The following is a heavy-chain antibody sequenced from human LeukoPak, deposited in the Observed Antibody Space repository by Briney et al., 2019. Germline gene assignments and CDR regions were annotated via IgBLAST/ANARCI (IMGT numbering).Heavy chain of an antibody. CDR1: GFTFSSYS. J-gene: IGHJ4*02. CDR3: ARDQGGSYSY. D-gene: IGHD1-26*01. Sequence: GGSLRLSCAASGFTFSSYSMNWVRQAPGKGLEWVSSISSSSSYIYYADSVKCRFTISRDNAKNSLYLQMNSLRAEDTAVYYCARDQGGSYSYWGQGTLVTVSS. CDR2: ISSSSSYI. V-gene: IGHV3-21*01.